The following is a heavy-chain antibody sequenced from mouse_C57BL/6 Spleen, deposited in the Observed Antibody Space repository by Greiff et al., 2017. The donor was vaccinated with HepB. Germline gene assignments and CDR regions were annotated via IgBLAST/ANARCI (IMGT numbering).Heavy chain of an antibody. Sequence: VQLQQSGPELVKPGASVKISCKASGYSFTGYYMNWVKQSPEKSLEWIGEINPRTGGTTYNQKFKAKATLTVDKSSSTAYMQLNSLTSEDSAVYYCARRGNSSGADYWGQGTTLTVSS. CDR1: GYSFTGYY. V-gene: IGHV1-42*01. CDR3: ARRGNSSGADY. J-gene: IGHJ2*01. D-gene: IGHD3-2*02. CDR2: INPRTGGT.